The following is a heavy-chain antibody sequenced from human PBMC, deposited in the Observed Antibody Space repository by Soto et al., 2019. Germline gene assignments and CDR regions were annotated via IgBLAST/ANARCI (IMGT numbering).Heavy chain of an antibody. V-gene: IGHV3-48*01. CDR2: VNSGATTK. CDR1: GFTFSAYS. CDR3: ARMSSSVSPGC. Sequence: EEQLVESGGGLVQPGGSLRLSCAASGFTFSAYSMNWVRQAPGKCLEWVSYVNSGATTKYYAGSVKGRFTISRDNAQNSLYLQMNSLRAEDTAIYYCARMSSSVSPGCWGQGTLVTVSS. J-gene: IGHJ4*02. D-gene: IGHD2-2*01.